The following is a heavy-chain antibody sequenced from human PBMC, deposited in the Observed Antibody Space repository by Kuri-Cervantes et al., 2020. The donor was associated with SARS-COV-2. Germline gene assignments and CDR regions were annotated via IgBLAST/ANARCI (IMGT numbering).Heavy chain of an antibody. CDR2: ISSSGSYI. CDR3: ARDRVYFDY. V-gene: IGHV3-21*01. Sequence: LSLTCEASGFTFSTYSMNWVRQAPGKGLQWVASISSSGSYIHYADSVRGRFTISRDNAKNSLYLQMNSLRAEDTAVYYCARDRVYFDYWGQGALVTVSS. J-gene: IGHJ4*02. CDR1: GFTFSTYS.